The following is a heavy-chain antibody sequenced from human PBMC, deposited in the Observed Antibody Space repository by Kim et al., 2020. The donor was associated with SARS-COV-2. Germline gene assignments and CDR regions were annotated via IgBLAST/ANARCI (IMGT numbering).Heavy chain of an antibody. Sequence: GRFTISRDNAKNSLYMQMNSLRDEDTAVYYCARDRSPAYYYDSSGYSDAFDIWGQGTMVTVSS. J-gene: IGHJ3*02. D-gene: IGHD3-22*01. CDR3: ARDRSPAYYYDSSGYSDAFDI. V-gene: IGHV3-48*02.